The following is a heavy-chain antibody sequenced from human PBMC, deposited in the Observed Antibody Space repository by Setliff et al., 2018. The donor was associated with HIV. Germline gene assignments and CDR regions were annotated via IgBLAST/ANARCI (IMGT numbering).Heavy chain of an antibody. CDR2: IFYSGST. J-gene: IGHJ4*02. V-gene: IGHV4-61*01. Sequence: PSETLSLTCSVSGDSISSGSYYWSWIRQPPGKGLEWIGYIFYSGSTNYNPSLKSRVTISVDTSKNQFSLKLSSVTAADTAVYYCARTQQTYYYDSSGYYFDYWGQGTLVTVSS. D-gene: IGHD3-22*01. CDR3: ARTQQTYYYDSSGYYFDY. CDR1: GDSISSGSYY.